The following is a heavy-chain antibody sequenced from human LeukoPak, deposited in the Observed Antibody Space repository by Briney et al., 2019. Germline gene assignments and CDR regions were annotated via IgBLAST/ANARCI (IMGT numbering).Heavy chain of an antibody. CDR1: GFTFSSYQ. V-gene: IGHV3-48*03. CDR2: ITNSGSTV. Sequence: GGSLRLSCAASGFTFSSYQMNWVRQAPGKGLEWVSYITNSGSTVYYADSVKGRFTISRDNAKNSLYLQMNSLRDEDTAVYYCARDRGKRDYSNYDYDYWGQGTLVTVSS. J-gene: IGHJ4*02. D-gene: IGHD4-11*01. CDR3: ARDRGKRDYSNYDYDY.